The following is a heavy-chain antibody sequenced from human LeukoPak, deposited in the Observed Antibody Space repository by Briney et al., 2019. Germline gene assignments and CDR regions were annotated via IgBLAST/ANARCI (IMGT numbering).Heavy chain of an antibody. J-gene: IGHJ4*02. CDR1: GFTFSNYW. CDR3: AKAATPVYGDSDY. D-gene: IGHD4-17*01. Sequence: GGSLRLSCAASGFTFSNYWMHWVRQAPGKGLVWVSYINSAGTNTNYADSVKGRFTISRDTAKNTLYLQMNSLRAEDTAVYYCAKAATPVYGDSDYWGQGTLVTVSS. V-gene: IGHV3-74*01. CDR2: INSAGTNT.